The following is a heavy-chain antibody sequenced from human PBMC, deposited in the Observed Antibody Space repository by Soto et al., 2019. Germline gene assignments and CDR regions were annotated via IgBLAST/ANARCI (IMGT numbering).Heavy chain of an antibody. V-gene: IGHV4-30-4*01. CDR1: GGSIRSGDYY. Sequence: QVQLQESGPGLVKPSQTLSLTCTVSGGSIRSGDYYWSWIRQPPGKGLEWIGYIYYSGSTYYNPSLKGRVTVSVDTSKNQFSLKLSSVTAADTAVYYCAREGYYDFWSGYYLRDWGQGTLVTVSS. CDR3: AREGYYDFWSGYYLRD. J-gene: IGHJ1*01. D-gene: IGHD3-3*01. CDR2: IYYSGST.